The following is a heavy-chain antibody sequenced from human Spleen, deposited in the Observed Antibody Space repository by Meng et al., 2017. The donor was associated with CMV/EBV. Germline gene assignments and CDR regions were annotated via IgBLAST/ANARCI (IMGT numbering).Heavy chain of an antibody. Sequence: SCKASGYTFIHYYVHWVRQAPGQGLEWMAVINPTGGNSTYAQKFRGRVTLTSDTSTRTVYMELSSLRSEDTAVYYCARGLNNWNYINWGQGTLVTVSS. V-gene: IGHV1-46*01. J-gene: IGHJ4*02. D-gene: IGHD1-7*01. CDR2: INPTGGNS. CDR3: ARGLNNWNYIN. CDR1: GYTFIHYY.